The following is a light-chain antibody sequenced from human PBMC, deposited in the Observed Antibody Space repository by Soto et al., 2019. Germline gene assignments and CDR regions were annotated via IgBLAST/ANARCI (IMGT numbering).Light chain of an antibody. CDR1: SSNIGAGYD. CDR3: QSYDSSLV. J-gene: IGLJ2*01. V-gene: IGLV1-40*01. CDR2: GNS. Sequence: QSVLTQPPSVSGAPGQRVTISCTGRSSNIGAGYDVHWYQQLPGTSPKLLIYGNSNRPAGVPDRFSGSKSGTSASLAITGLQAEDEADYYCQSYDSSLVFGGGTQLTVL.